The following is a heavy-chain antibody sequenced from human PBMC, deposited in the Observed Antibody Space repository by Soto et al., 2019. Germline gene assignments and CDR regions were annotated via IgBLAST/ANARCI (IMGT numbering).Heavy chain of an antibody. V-gene: IGHV4-39*07. CDR3: ARGMMKQQTPNWFDP. CDR1: GGSISTSAYY. Sequence: TSDTLFLTCTVSGGSISTSAYYWGWIRQPPGKGLEWIGTIYYSGTSYHNPSLKSRVTISVDTSKNQFSLTLTSVTAADTAVYYCARGMMKQQTPNWFDPWGQGTLVTVSS. CDR2: IYYSGTS. J-gene: IGHJ5*02. D-gene: IGHD6-13*01.